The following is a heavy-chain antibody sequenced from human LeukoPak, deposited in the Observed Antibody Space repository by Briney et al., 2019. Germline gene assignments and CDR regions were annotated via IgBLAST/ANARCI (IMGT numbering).Heavy chain of an antibody. CDR1: GGSISSSSYY. CDR2: IYYSGST. D-gene: IGHD4-11*01. CDR3: ARDGNYGRGYYMDV. Sequence: SETLSLTCAVSGGSISSSSYYWGWIRQHPGKGLEWIRSIYYSGSTYYNPSLKSRFTISVDTSKNQFCLKLSSVTAAYTAVYYCARDGNYGRGYYMDVWGKGTTVTVSS. J-gene: IGHJ6*03. V-gene: IGHV4-39*07.